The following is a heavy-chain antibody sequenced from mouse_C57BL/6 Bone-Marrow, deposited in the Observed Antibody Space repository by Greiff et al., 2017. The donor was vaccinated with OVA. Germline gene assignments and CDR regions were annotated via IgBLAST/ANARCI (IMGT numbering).Heavy chain of an antibody. CDR2: IYPGSGST. Sequence: VKLMESGAELVKPGASVKLSCKASGYTFTSYWITWVKQRPGQGLEWIGDIYPGSGSTNYNEKFKSKATLTVDTSSSTAYMQLSSLTSEDSAVYYCARPRKAWFAYWGQGTLVTVSA. CDR3: ARPRKAWFAY. CDR1: GYTFTSYW. V-gene: IGHV1-55*01. J-gene: IGHJ3*01.